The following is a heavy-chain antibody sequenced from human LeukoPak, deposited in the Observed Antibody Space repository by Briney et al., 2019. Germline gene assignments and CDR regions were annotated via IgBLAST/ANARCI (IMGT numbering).Heavy chain of an antibody. CDR3: ARRGTKMQLWLGVGEYYFDY. CDR1: GGSISSSSYY. J-gene: IGHJ4*02. CDR2: IYYSGST. V-gene: IGHV4-39*01. D-gene: IGHD5-18*01. Sequence: SETLSLTCTVSGGSISSSSYYWGWIRQPPGKGLEWIGSIYYSGSTYYNPSLKSRVTISVDTSKNQFSLKLSSVTAAGTAVYYCARRGTKMQLWLGVGEYYFDYWGQGTLVTVSS.